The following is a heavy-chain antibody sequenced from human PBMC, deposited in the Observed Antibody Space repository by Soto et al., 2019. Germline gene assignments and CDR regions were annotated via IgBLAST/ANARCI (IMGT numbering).Heavy chain of an antibody. CDR3: AADATAWQQMVPSDY. V-gene: IGHV1-58*01. CDR2: IAVGSGYT. Sequence: ASVKVSCKASGFTFTSSAFHWVRQARGQRLEWIGWIAVGSGYTNYAQRFQDRVTLTRDMSTATTYMELSRLTSEDTAIYYCAADATAWQQMVPSDYWGQGTLVTVSS. J-gene: IGHJ4*02. CDR1: GFTFTSSA. D-gene: IGHD2-8*01.